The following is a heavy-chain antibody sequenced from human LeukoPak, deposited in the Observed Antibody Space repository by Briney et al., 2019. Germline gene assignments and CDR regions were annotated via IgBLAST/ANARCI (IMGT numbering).Heavy chain of an antibody. CDR3: ARKTPGTSMDV. J-gene: IGHJ6*02. V-gene: IGHV4-39*01. CDR1: GGSISNSAYY. Sequence: PSETLSLTCTVSGGSISNSAYYWVWIRQLPGKGLEWIGTITNTGSTYINPSLKSRVTISVDTSKTQISLKLTSVTAADTAVFYCARKTPGTSMDVWGQGTPVTVSS. CDR2: ITNTGST. D-gene: IGHD3-10*01.